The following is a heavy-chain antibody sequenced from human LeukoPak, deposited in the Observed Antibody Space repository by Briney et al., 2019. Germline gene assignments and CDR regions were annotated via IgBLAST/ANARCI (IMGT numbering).Heavy chain of an antibody. Sequence: PGGSLRLSCAASGFTFSSYWMSWVRQAPGKGLEWVANIKQDGSEKYYVDSVKGRFTISRDNAKNSLYLQMNSLRAEDTAVYYCARSYRRWDQRFDYRGQGTLVTVSS. CDR3: ARSYRRWDQRFDY. CDR1: GFTFSSYW. CDR2: IKQDGSEK. J-gene: IGHJ4*02. D-gene: IGHD1-26*01. V-gene: IGHV3-7*01.